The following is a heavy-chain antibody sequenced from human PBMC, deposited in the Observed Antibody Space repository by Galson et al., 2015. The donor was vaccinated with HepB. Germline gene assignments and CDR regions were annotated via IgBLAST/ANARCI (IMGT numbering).Heavy chain of an antibody. V-gene: IGHV3-66*01. J-gene: IGHJ4*02. Sequence: SLRLSCAASGFTVSTSFMSWVRQAPGKGLEWVSVIYSGGATYYADSVRGSCTIFSDKSKNTLFLQMDSLRAEDTAVYYCARDLNAYVDFWGQGTLVTVSS. CDR3: ARDLNAYVDF. CDR2: IYSGGAT. CDR1: GFTVSTSF.